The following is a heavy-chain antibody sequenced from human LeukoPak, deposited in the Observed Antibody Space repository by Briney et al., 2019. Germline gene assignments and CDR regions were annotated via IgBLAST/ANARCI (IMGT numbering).Heavy chain of an antibody. CDR1: GFTFSSYW. D-gene: IGHD3-22*01. J-gene: IGHJ4*02. Sequence: GGSLRLSCAASGFTFSSYWMSGVRQAPGRGLEWASSTAGSGISKDYADSVKGRFTISKDKSKNTLYLQMDNLRAEDTGVYFCARLPTFYYDSSGYHYDYWGQGTLVTVSS. V-gene: IGHV3-23*01. CDR3: ARLPTFYYDSSGYHYDY. CDR2: TAGSGISK.